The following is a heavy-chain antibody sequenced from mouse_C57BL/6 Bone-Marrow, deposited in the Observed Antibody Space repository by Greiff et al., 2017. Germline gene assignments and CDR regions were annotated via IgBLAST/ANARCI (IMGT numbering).Heavy chain of an antibody. CDR3: ARTLIYDGYRYAMDY. J-gene: IGHJ4*01. D-gene: IGHD2-3*01. Sequence: VQLQESGPGLVQPSQSLSITCTVSGFSLTSYGVHWVRQSPGKGLEWLGVIWSGGSTDYNAAFIARLSISKDNSKSQVFFKMNSLQADDTAIYYCARTLIYDGYRYAMDYWGQGTSVTVSS. CDR1: GFSLTSYG. V-gene: IGHV2-2*01. CDR2: IWSGGST.